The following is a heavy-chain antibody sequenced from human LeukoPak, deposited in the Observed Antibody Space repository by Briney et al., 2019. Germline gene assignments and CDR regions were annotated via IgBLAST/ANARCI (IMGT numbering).Heavy chain of an antibody. CDR3: ARDCEESTTGTTGFDY. D-gene: IGHD1-1*01. J-gene: IGHJ4*02. V-gene: IGHV1-69*13. CDR1: VRTFSSYA. CDR2: IIPIFGTA. Sequence: SVKVSCKASVRTFSSYAISWVRQAPGQGLEWMGGIIPIFGTANYAQKFQGRVTITADESTSTAYMELSSLRSEDTAVYYCARDCEESTTGTTGFDYWGQGTLVTVSS.